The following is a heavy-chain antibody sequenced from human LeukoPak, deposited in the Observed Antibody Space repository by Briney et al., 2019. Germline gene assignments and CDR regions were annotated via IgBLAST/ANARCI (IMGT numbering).Heavy chain of an antibody. CDR2: ISQDGVGI. CDR3: ASTNCSSTSCLSIDY. J-gene: IGHJ4*02. Sequence: GGSLRLSCAASGFTFTAYYMTWMRRAPGKGLEWVSYISQDGVGIYNTDFVEGRFTTSRDDAKNSLYLQMNSLRAEDTAVYYCASTNCSSTSCLSIDYWGQGTLVTVSS. V-gene: IGHV3-11*01. D-gene: IGHD2-2*01. CDR1: GFTFTAYY.